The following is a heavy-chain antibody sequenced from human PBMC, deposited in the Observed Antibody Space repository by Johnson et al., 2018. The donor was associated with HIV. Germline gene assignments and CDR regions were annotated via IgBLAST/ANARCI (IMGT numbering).Heavy chain of an antibody. D-gene: IGHD3-16*01. V-gene: IGHV3-23*04. CDR1: GFTFSSYA. CDR3: AKDASRMGGDAFDR. CDR2: ISGSGGST. Sequence: VLLVESGGGSVQRGGSLRLSCAASGFTFSSYAMNWVRQAPGKGLEWVSVISGSGGSTYHADSVKGRFTISRDNSKNTLYLQMNSLRAEDTALYYCAKDASRMGGDAFDRWGQGTMVTVSS. J-gene: IGHJ3*02.